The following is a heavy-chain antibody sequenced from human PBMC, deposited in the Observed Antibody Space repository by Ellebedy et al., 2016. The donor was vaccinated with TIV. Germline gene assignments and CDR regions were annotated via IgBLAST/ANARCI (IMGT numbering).Heavy chain of an antibody. CDR1: GFTFSNYG. D-gene: IGHD5-24*01. CDR2: ISYDGSKK. CDR3: ANVEMSTEDGY. J-gene: IGHJ4*02. V-gene: IGHV3-30*18. Sequence: GGSLRLXXAASGFTFSNYGMYWVRQAPGKGLEWVAVISYDGSKKYYADSVKGRFTISRDNSKNTLYVQMNSLRAEDSAVYYCANVEMSTEDGYWGQGTLVTVSS.